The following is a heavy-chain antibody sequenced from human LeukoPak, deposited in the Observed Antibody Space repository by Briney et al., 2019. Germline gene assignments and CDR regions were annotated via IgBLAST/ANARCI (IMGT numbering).Heavy chain of an antibody. D-gene: IGHD4-17*01. V-gene: IGHV1-69*05. CDR3: ARSNFVYGDYVQYWYFDL. J-gene: IGHJ2*01. CDR2: IIPIFGTL. CDR1: GGTLTSYA. Sequence: SVKVSCKASGGTLTSYAISWVRQAPGQGLEWMGRIIPIFGTLKYAQKFQGRVTITTDESTSTAYMELSSLRSEDTAVYYCARSNFVYGDYVQYWYFDLWGRGTLVTVSS.